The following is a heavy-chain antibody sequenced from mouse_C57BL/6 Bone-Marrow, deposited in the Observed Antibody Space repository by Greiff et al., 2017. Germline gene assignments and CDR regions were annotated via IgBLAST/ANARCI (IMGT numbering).Heavy chain of an antibody. CDR3: SGYDGYYFYWYFDV. CDR1: GYTFTSYW. Sequence: QVQLQQPGAELVRPGTSVKLSCKASGYTFTSYWMHWVKQRPGQGLEWIGVIDPSDSYTNYNQKFKGKATLTVDPSSSTAYMQLSSLTSEDSAVYYGSGYDGYYFYWYFDVWGTGTTVTVSS. CDR2: IDPSDSYT. J-gene: IGHJ1*03. D-gene: IGHD2-3*01. V-gene: IGHV1-59*01.